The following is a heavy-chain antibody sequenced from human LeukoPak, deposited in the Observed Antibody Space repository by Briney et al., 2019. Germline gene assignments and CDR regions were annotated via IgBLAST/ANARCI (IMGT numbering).Heavy chain of an antibody. D-gene: IGHD2-21*01. V-gene: IGHV4-31*11. J-gene: IGHJ1*01. CDR3: AREMDAHPRIVV. Sequence: SETLSLTCAVSGGSISSGGYRWTWIRQYPGKGLEWIGYINYSGSTYYNPSLKSRVVISVDTSKNQFSLNLNSVTAADTAVYYCAREMDAHPRIVVWGQGTLVTVSS. CDR1: GGSISSGGYR. CDR2: INYSGST.